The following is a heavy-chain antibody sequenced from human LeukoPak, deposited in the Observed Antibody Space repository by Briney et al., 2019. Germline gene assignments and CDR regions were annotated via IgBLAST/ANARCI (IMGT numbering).Heavy chain of an antibody. CDR2: TRNKANSYTT. CDR1: GFTFSDHY. CDR3: CSGSYYLDYLDV. J-gene: IGHJ6*02. D-gene: IGHD3-10*02. Sequence: GGSLRLSCAASGFTFSDHYMDWVRQAPGKGLEWVGRTRNKANSYTTEYAASVKGRFTISRDDSKNSLYLQMNSLKTEDTAVYHCCSGSYYLDYLDVWGQGTTVTVSS. V-gene: IGHV3-72*01.